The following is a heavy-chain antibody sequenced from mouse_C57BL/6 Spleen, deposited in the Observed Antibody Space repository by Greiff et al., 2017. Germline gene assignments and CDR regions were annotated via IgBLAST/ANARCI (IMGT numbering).Heavy chain of an antibody. CDR3: AISCYECYAMDY. V-gene: IGHV1-55*01. J-gene: IGHJ4*01. CDR1: GYTFTSYW. Sequence: QVQLQQPGAELVKPGASVKMSCKASGYTFTSYWITWVKQRPGQGLEWIGDIYPGSGSTNYNEKFKSKATLTVDTSSSTAYMQLSSLTSEDSAFYYCAISCYECYAMDYWGQGTSVTVSS. D-gene: IGHD2-10*01. CDR2: IYPGSGST.